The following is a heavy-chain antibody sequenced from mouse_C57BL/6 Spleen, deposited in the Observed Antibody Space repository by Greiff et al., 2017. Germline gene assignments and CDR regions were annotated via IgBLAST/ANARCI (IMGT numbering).Heavy chain of an antibody. D-gene: IGHD1-1*01. CDR1: GYTFTSYW. Sequence: QVQLQQSGAELVKPGASVKLSCKASGYTFTSYWMPWVKQRPGQGLEWIGMIHPNSGSTNYNEKFKSKATLTVDKSSSTAYMQLSSLTSEDSAVYYCARDDYGSSYGYFEVWGTGTTVTVSS. J-gene: IGHJ1*03. CDR2: IHPNSGST. V-gene: IGHV1-64*01. CDR3: ARDDYGSSYGYFEV.